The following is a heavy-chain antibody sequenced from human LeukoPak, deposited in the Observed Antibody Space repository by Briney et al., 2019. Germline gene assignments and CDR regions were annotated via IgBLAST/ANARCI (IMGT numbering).Heavy chain of an antibody. CDR2: ISGSGGST. CDR1: GFTFSSYA. CDR3: ARDPNGDYIGTFDM. V-gene: IGHV3-23*01. J-gene: IGHJ3*02. Sequence: GRSLRLSCAASGFTFSSYAMHWVRQVPGKGLEWVSSISGSGGSTQYADSVQGRFAISRDNSKNTLYLQMNSLRVEDTAVYFCARDPNGDYIGTFDMWGRGTMVSVSS. D-gene: IGHD4-17*01.